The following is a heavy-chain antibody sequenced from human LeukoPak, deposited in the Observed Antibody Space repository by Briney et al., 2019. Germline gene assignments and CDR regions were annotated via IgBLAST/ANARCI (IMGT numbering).Heavy chain of an antibody. J-gene: IGHJ4*02. CDR3: AIGGFEYFDY. V-gene: IGHV4-39*07. D-gene: IGHD3-16*01. Sequence: SETLSLTCTVSGGSISSSSYYWGWIRQPPGKGLEWIGSIYYSGSTYYNPSLKSRVTISVDTSKNQFSLKLSSVTAADTTVYYCAIGGFEYFDYWGQGTLVTVSS. CDR2: IYYSGST. CDR1: GGSISSSSYY.